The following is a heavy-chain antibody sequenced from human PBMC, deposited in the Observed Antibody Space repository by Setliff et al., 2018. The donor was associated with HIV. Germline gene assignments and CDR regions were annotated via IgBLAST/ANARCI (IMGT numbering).Heavy chain of an antibody. J-gene: IGHJ3*02. CDR3: ARAPYYDFWSGYFSLTNLHVFDI. CDR1: GGSINSGSYY. V-gene: IGHV4-61*09. Sequence: SETLSLTCTVSGGSINSGSYYWSWIRQPAGKGLEWIGHIYTSGSTNYNPSLKSRVTISVDTSKNQFSLKLTSVTAADTAVYYCARAPYYDFWSGYFSLTNLHVFDIWGQGTMVTVPS. CDR2: IYTSGST. D-gene: IGHD3-3*01.